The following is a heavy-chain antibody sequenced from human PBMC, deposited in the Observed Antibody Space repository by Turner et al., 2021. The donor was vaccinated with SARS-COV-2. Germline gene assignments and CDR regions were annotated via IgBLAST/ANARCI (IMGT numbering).Heavy chain of an antibody. CDR2: VWYNGSNK. CDR1: GFPFSSYG. D-gene: IGHD6-13*01. J-gene: IGHJ4*02. CDR3: AREHPPSSWQTYYFDF. Sequence: QVQLVESVGGVVQPGRSLRLSCAASGFPFSSYGMHWVRQAPGKGLEWVAIVWYNGSNKYYADSVKGRFTISRDNSKNTLYLQMNSLRAEDTAVYYGAREHPPSSWQTYYFDFWGQGTLVTVSS. V-gene: IGHV3-33*01.